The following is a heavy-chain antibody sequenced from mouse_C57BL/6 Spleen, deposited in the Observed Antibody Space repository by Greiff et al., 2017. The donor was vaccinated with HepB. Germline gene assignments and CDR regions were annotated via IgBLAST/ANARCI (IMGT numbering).Heavy chain of an antibody. D-gene: IGHD1-1*02. J-gene: IGHJ1*03. Sequence: QVHVQQSGPELVKPGASVKISCKASGYAFSSSWMNWVKQRPGKGLEWIGRIYPGDGDTNYNGKFKGKATLTADKSSSTAYMQLSSLTSEDSAVYFCARGGDWYFDVWGTGTTVTVSS. V-gene: IGHV1-82*01. CDR1: GYAFSSSW. CDR3: ARGGDWYFDV. CDR2: IYPGDGDT.